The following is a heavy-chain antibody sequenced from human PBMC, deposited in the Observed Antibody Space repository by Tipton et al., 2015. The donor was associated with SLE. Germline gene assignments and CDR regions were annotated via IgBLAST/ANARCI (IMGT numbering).Heavy chain of an antibody. CDR1: GFTFSSYA. Sequence: SLRLSCAASGFTFSSYAMHWVRQAPGKGLEYVSAISSNGRSTYYADSVKGRFTISRDNSKNTLYLQMGSLRAEDMAVYYCARKGALWGSDAFDIWGQGTMVTVSS. D-gene: IGHD1-26*01. CDR3: ARKGALWGSDAFDI. CDR2: ISSNGRST. J-gene: IGHJ3*02. V-gene: IGHV3-64*02.